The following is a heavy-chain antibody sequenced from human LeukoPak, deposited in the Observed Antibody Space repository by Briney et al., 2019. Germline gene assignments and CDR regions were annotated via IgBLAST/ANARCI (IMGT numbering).Heavy chain of an antibody. Sequence: PGRSLRLSCAASGFTFRSYGMHWVRQAPGKGLEWVAVIWYGGSNKYYADSVKGRFTVSRDNSKNTLYLQMNSLRAEDTAVYYCATAVASSSGWYADYWGQGTLVTVSS. CDR1: GFTFRSYG. J-gene: IGHJ4*02. CDR2: IWYGGSNK. V-gene: IGHV3-33*01. D-gene: IGHD6-19*01. CDR3: ATAVASSSGWYADY.